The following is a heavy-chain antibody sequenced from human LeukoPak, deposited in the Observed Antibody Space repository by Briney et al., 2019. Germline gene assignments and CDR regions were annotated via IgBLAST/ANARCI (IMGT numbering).Heavy chain of an antibody. D-gene: IGHD4-23*01. V-gene: IGHV4-59*01. CDR3: ARGITVTRFDP. J-gene: IGHJ5*02. Sequence: SETLSLTCTVSGGSFSSYYWSWIRQAPGKGLEWIGFIYFGGRTNYNPSLKSRVTISIDTSENRFSLKLSSLTAADTAVYYCARGITVTRFDPWGPGTLVTVSS. CDR2: IYFGGRT. CDR1: GGSFSSYY.